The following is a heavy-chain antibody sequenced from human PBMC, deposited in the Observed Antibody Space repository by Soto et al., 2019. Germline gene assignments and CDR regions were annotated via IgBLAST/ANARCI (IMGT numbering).Heavy chain of an antibody. CDR2: IIPILGIA. CDR3: AINFYCSSTSCYYYYGMDV. V-gene: IGHV1-69*02. Sequence: SVKVSCKASGGTFSSYTISWVRQAPGQGLEWMGRIIPILGIANYAQKFQGRVTITADKSTSTAYMELSSLRSEDTAVYYCAINFYCSSTSCYYYYGMDVWGQGTTVTVSS. CDR1: GGTFSSYT. D-gene: IGHD2-2*01. J-gene: IGHJ6*02.